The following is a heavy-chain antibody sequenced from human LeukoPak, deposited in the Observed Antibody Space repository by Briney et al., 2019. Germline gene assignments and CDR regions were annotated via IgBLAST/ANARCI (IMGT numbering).Heavy chain of an antibody. D-gene: IGHD2-2*01. CDR3: VSFYGTY. V-gene: IGHV3-74*01. CDR2: INSDGSWA. J-gene: IGHJ4*02. CDR1: GNYW. Sequence: GGSLRLSCAASGNYWMHWVRQAPGKGLVWVSHINSDGSWASYADSVKGRFTISKDNAKNTVYLQMNNLRVEDTAVYYCVSFYGTYWGPGTLVTVSS.